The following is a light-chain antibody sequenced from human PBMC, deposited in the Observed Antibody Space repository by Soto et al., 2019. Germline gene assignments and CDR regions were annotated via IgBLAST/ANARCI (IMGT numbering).Light chain of an antibody. J-gene: IGKJ1*01. CDR3: QQTYDTPHT. Sequence: VIWMTQSPSLLSASTGDGVTISSRLSQGISSYLAWYQQKPGRAPELLIYAASTLQSGVPARFSGTGSGTDFTLTISSLQPEDFATYFCQQTYDTPHTFGQGTKVDIK. V-gene: IGKV1D-8*03. CDR2: AAS. CDR1: QGISSY.